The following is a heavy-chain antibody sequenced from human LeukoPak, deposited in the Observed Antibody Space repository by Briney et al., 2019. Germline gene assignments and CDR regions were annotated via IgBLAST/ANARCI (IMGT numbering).Heavy chain of an antibody. Sequence: PGGSLRLSCGVSGFIVSRNYMSWVRQAPGKGLEWASIIYTGGDTYYADSVKGRFTISRDNSNNTLYLQMNSLRAEDTGMYYCARDRRHSSSWYFWNWGQGTLVTVSS. CDR2: IYTGGDT. D-gene: IGHD6-13*01. J-gene: IGHJ4*02. V-gene: IGHV3-53*01. CDR1: GFIVSRNY. CDR3: ARDRRHSSSWYFWN.